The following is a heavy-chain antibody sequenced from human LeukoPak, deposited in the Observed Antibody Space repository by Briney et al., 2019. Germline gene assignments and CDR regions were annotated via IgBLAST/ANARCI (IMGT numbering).Heavy chain of an antibody. CDR3: ARGNYYDNNGYSPELRF. CDR2: SDPNSGAT. V-gene: IGHV1-2*02. CDR1: GYTFTSYY. J-gene: IGHJ4*02. Sequence: ASVKVSCKASGYTFTSYYMHWVRQAPGQGFEWMGLSDPNSGATKYEHFQDRVTMTWDRSITTAYMQLRRLTSDDTAVYYCARGNYYDNNGYSPELRFWGQGTLVTVSS. D-gene: IGHD3-22*01.